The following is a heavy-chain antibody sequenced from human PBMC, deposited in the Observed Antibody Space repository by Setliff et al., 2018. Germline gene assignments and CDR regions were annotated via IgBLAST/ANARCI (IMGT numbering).Heavy chain of an antibody. V-gene: IGHV4-4*02. CDR2: IYHDGND. CDR3: AKGGGRYHSDS. Sequence: SETLSLTCTVSGASIDSLSWRSWVRQPPGKGLEWIGEIYHDGNDKYTPSVHYSPSLKSRVTISIDKSNNQFSLKLTSMTAADTAVYYCAKGGGRYHSDSWGQGILVTVSS. J-gene: IGHJ4*02. D-gene: IGHD1-1*01. CDR1: GASIDSLSW.